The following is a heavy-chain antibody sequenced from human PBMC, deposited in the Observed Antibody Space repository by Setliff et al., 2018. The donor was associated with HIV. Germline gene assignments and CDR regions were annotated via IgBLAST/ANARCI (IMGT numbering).Heavy chain of an antibody. J-gene: IGHJ4*02. V-gene: IGHV4-59*08. CDR2: INYSGST. CDR1: GGSISSYY. Sequence: PSETLSLTCTVSGGSISSYYWSWIRQPPGKGLEWIGYINYSGSTNYNPSLKSRVTISIDMSKNQFSLKLSSVTAADTAVYYCARSAARTAGTTVVAPYDYWGQGTLVTV. D-gene: IGHD2-15*01. CDR3: ARSAARTAGTTVVAPYDY.